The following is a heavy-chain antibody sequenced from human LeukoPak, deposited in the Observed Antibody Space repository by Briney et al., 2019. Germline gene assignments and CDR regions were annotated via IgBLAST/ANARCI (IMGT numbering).Heavy chain of an antibody. V-gene: IGHV4-39*07. CDR1: GGSISSSSYY. CDR3: ARFDSSGYYDAFDI. Sequence: PSETLSLTCTVSGGSISSSSYYWGWIRQPPGKGLEWIGSIYYSGSTNYNPSLKSRVTISVDTSKNQFSLKLSSVTAADTAVYYCARFDSSGYYDAFDIWGQGTMVTVSS. J-gene: IGHJ3*02. CDR2: IYYSGST. D-gene: IGHD3-22*01.